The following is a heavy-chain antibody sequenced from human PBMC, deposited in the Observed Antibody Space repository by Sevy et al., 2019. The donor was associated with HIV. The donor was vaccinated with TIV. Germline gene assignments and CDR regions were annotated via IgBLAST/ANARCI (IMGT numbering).Heavy chain of an antibody. V-gene: IGHV3-43D*03. D-gene: IGHD1-26*01. Sequence: GGSLRLSCAASGFTFDDYAMHWVRQAPGKGLEWVSLISWDGGSTYYADSVKGRFTISRDNSKNSLYLQMNSLRAEDTALFYCAKDTAAEGQTGAYYFDYWGQGTLVTVSS. CDR2: ISWDGGST. CDR1: GFTFDDYA. J-gene: IGHJ4*02. CDR3: AKDTAAEGQTGAYYFDY.